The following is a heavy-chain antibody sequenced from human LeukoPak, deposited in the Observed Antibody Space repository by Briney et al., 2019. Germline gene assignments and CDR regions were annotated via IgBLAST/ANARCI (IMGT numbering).Heavy chain of an antibody. V-gene: IGHV4-59*01. Sequence: PSETLSLTCTVSGGSISSYYWSWIRQPPGKGLEWIGYIYHSGSTNYNPSLQSRVTISVDTSKNQFPLNLNSVTAADTAVYYCARGGAARLHFQNWGQGTLVTVSS. CDR2: IYHSGST. CDR1: GGSISSYY. D-gene: IGHD6-6*01. J-gene: IGHJ1*01. CDR3: ARGGAARLHFQN.